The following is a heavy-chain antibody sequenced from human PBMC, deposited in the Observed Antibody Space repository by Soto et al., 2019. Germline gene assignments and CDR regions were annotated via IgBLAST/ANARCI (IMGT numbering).Heavy chain of an antibody. CDR2: IFFNGGA. CDR1: GGSLNSPDYY. D-gene: IGHD3-22*01. CDR3: ARPTRYYYDSSGQSAWFDP. Sequence: SETLSLTCTVSGGSLNSPDYYWAWIRQPPGKVLEWIGSIFFNGGAYYTPSLQGRVTITADESTSTAYMELSSLRSEDTAVYYCARPTRYYYDSSGQSAWFDPWGQGTLVTVSS. J-gene: IGHJ5*02. V-gene: IGHV4-39*07.